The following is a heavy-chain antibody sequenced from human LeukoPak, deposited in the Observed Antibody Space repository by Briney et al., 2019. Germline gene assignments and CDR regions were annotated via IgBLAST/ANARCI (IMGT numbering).Heavy chain of an antibody. CDR1: GGSISSYY. J-gene: IGHJ6*02. V-gene: IGHV4-59*01. Sequence: SETLSLTCTVSGGSISSYYWSWIRQPPGKGLEWIGYIYYSGSTNYNPSLKSRVTISVDTSKNQFSLKLSSVTAADTAVYYCARYGGPSYYYYYYGMDVWGQGTTATVSS. D-gene: IGHD4-23*01. CDR2: IYYSGST. CDR3: ARYGGPSYYYYYYGMDV.